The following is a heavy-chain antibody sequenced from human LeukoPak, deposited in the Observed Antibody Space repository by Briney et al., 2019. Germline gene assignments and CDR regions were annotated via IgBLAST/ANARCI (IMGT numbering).Heavy chain of an antibody. CDR3: AREGDYYDSSGYWFDY. J-gene: IGHJ4*02. D-gene: IGHD3-22*01. CDR1: GFTFSSYG. V-gene: IGHV3-33*08. Sequence: HAGGSLRLSCAASGFTFSSYGMHWVRQAPGKGLEWVAVIWYDGSNKYYADSVKGRFTISRDNSKNTLYLQMNSLRAEDTAVYYCAREGDYYDSSGYWFDYWGQGTLVTVSS. CDR2: IWYDGSNK.